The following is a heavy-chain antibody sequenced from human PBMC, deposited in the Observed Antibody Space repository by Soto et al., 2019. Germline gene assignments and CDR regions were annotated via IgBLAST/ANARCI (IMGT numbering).Heavy chain of an antibody. CDR3: ANTGSRYYYYGMDV. CDR2: IYYSGST. J-gene: IGHJ6*02. Sequence: SETLSLTCTVSGGSISSSSYYWGWIRQPPGKGLEWIGSIYYSGSTYYNPSLKSRVTISVDTSKNQFSLKLSSVTAADTAVYYCANTGSRYYYYGMDVWGQGITVTVSS. CDR1: GGSISSSSYY. V-gene: IGHV4-39*01.